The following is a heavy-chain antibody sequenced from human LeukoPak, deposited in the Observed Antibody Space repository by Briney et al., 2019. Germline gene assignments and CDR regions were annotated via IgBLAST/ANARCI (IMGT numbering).Heavy chain of an antibody. CDR3: ARTRSDILTGYPTDY. J-gene: IGHJ4*02. CDR1: GGSFSGYY. V-gene: IGHV4-34*01. Sequence: PSETLSLTCAVYGGSFSGYYWSWIRQPPGEGLEWIGEINHSGSTNYNPSLKSRVTISVDTSKNQFSLKLSSVTAADTAVYYCARTRSDILTGYPTDYWGQGTLVTVSS. D-gene: IGHD3-9*01. CDR2: INHSGST.